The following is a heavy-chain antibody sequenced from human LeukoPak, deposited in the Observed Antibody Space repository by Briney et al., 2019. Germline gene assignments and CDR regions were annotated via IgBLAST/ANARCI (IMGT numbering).Heavy chain of an antibody. CDR2: ISHDGSKK. J-gene: IGHJ4*02. D-gene: IGHD3-10*01. CDR3: ARDLIRSGSGSCLNY. V-gene: IGHV3-30*04. Sequence: GKSLRLSCAASGLTVSGYAMHWVRQAPGKGLEWVAIISHDGSKKDYADSVKGRFTISRDSSKNTVYLEMNSLRGDDTALYYCARDLIRSGSGSCLNYWGQGTLVTVSS. CDR1: GLTVSGYA.